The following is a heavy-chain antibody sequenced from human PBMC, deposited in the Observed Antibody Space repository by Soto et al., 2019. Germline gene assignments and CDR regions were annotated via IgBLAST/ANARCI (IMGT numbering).Heavy chain of an antibody. CDR2: ISGSADST. CDR1: GFTFISYA. Sequence: GGSLRLSCAASGFTFISYAITFVRHSPGKGLEWVSAISGSADSTYYADSVKGRFTISRDNSKNTVYLQMNSLRAEDTALYYCAKGLGQAADFGLDVWGQGTTVTVSS. V-gene: IGHV3-23*01. CDR3: AKGLGQAADFGLDV. J-gene: IGHJ6*02. D-gene: IGHD2-15*01.